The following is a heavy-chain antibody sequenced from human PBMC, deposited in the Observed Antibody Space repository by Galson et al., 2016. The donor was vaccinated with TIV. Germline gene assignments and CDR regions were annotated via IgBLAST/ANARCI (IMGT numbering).Heavy chain of an antibody. CDR2: TYYRSTWYN. CDR1: GDSVSSTSAA. Sequence: CAISGDSVSSTSAAWNWIRQSPSRGLEWLGRTYYRSTWYNDYAASLKRRITINPDTSKNQLSLQLTSVTPEDTAVYYCARATPSGFGVVMTLDYWGQGTLVTVSS. V-gene: IGHV6-1*01. CDR3: ARATPSGFGVVMTLDY. D-gene: IGHD3-3*01. J-gene: IGHJ4*02.